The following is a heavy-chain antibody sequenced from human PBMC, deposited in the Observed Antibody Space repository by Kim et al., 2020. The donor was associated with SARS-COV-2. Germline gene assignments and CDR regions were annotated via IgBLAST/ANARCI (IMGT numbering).Heavy chain of an antibody. Sequence: YAVSVKSRITIKPDPSRNQFSLQLNSVTPDDTAVYYCARGYNDYMPSFDYWGQGTLVTVSS. D-gene: IGHD4-4*01. V-gene: IGHV6-1*01. CDR3: ARGYNDYMPSFDY. J-gene: IGHJ4*02.